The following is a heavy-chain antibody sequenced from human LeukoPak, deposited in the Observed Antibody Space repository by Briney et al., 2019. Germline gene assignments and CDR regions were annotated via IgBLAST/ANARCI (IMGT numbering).Heavy chain of an antibody. D-gene: IGHD5-18*01. CDR2: IYSGGST. CDR1: GFTFSSYA. CDR3: ARVGAMANKLFDY. V-gene: IGHV3-53*01. Sequence: GGSLRLSCAASGFTFSSYAMSWVRQAPGKGLEWVSVIYSGGSTYYADSVKGRFTISRDNSKNTLYLQMNSLRAEDTAVYYCARVGAMANKLFDYWGQGTLVTVSS. J-gene: IGHJ4*02.